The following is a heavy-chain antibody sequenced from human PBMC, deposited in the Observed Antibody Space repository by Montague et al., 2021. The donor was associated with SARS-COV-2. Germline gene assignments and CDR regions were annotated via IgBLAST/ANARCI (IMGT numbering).Heavy chain of an antibody. CDR2: INYGGRT. CDR1: GGSFSDYH. J-gene: IGHJ4*02. Sequence: SETLSLICAVYGGSFSDYHWTWIRQSPGGGLEWIGQINYGGRTKYNPSLKSRVTISIDTSKNQFSLQLTSVTAADTAVYYCARGAPGYWGQGTLATVSS. CDR3: ARGAPGY. D-gene: IGHD1-1*01. V-gene: IGHV4-34*01.